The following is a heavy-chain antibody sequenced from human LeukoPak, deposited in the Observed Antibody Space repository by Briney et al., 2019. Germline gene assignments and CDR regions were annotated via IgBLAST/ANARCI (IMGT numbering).Heavy chain of an antibody. V-gene: IGHV4-59*12. CDR3: ARDGPYSSGWYSFDY. D-gene: IGHD6-19*01. CDR1: GGSISSYY. J-gene: IGHJ4*02. Sequence: PSETLSLTCTVSGGSISSYYWSWIRQPPGKGLEWIGYIYYSGSTYYNPSLKSRVTISVDTSKNQFSLKLSSVTAADTAVYYCARDGPYSSGWYSFDYWGQGTLVTVSS. CDR2: IYYSGST.